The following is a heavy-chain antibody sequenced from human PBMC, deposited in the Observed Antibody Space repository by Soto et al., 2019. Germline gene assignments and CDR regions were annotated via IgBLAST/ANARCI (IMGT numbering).Heavy chain of an antibody. V-gene: IGHV3-21*01. Sequence: EVQLVESGGGLVKPGGSLRLSCAASGFTFSSYSMNWVRQAPGKGLEWVSSISSSSTYIYYADSVKGRFTISRDNAKKSLYLQMNSLTAEDTAVYYFAREDPPAANAFDIWGQGTMVTVSS. D-gene: IGHD2-2*01. CDR2: ISSSSTYI. J-gene: IGHJ3*02. CDR1: GFTFSSYS. CDR3: AREDPPAANAFDI.